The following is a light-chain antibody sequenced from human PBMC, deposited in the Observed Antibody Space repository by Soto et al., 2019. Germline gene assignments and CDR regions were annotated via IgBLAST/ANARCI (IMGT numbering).Light chain of an antibody. CDR3: HSYDSSLSGSV. V-gene: IGLV1-40*01. CDR1: SSNTGAGYD. CDR2: RNN. Sequence: QSVLTQPPSVSGAPGQRVTISCTGSSSNTGAGYDVHWYQQLPGTAPKLLIYRNNNRPSGVPDRFSGSKSGTSASLAITGLQAEDEADYYCHSYDSSLSGSVFGGGTQLTVL. J-gene: IGLJ3*02.